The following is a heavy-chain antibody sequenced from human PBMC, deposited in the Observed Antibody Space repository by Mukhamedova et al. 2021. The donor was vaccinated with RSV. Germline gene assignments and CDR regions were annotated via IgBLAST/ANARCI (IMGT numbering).Heavy chain of an antibody. Sequence: STYYWSWIRQPPGKGLEWIGYIYYSGNTNYNPSLKSRVTISVDTSKNQFSLRLSSVTAADTAGYYCARGVWELLTHSYFFDSWGQ. CDR3: ARGVWELLTHSYFFDS. V-gene: IGHV4-59*01. D-gene: IGHD1-26*01. CDR1: STYY. CDR2: IYYSGNT. J-gene: IGHJ4*02.